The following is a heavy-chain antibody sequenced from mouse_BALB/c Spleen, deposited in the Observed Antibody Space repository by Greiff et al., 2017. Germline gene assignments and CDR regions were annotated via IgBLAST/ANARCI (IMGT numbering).Heavy chain of an antibody. Sequence: EVKLMESGGGLVQPGGSLKLSCAASGFTFSSYGMSWVRQTPDKRLELVATINSNGGSTYYPDSVKGRFTISRDNAKNTLYLQMSSLKSEDTAMYYCARDPYYYGSSYWYFDVWGAGTTVTVSS. CDR3: ARDPYYYGSSYWYFDV. CDR1: GFTFSSYG. V-gene: IGHV5-6-3*01. CDR2: INSNGGST. D-gene: IGHD1-1*01. J-gene: IGHJ1*01.